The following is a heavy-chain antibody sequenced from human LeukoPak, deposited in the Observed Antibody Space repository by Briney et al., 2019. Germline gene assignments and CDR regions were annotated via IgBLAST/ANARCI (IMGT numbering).Heavy chain of an antibody. CDR1: GYTFTSYD. CDR3: ARGPYYDILTGCYPIDY. D-gene: IGHD3-9*01. CDR2: MNPNSGNT. Sequence: ASVKVSCKASGYTFTSYDINWVRQATGQGLEWMGWMNPNSGNTGYAQKFQGRVTMTRNTSISTAYMELSSLRSEDTAVYYCARGPYYDILTGCYPIDYWGQGTLVTVSS. V-gene: IGHV1-8*01. J-gene: IGHJ4*02.